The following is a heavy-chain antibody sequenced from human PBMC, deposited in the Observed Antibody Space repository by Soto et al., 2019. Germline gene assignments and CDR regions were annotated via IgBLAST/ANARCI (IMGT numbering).Heavy chain of an antibody. CDR2: IIPIFGTA. V-gene: IGHV1-69*01. CDR1: GGTCSSYA. Sequence: QVQLVQSGAEVKKPGSSVKVSCKASGGTCSSYAISWVRQSPGQGLEWMGGIIPIFGTANYEQKFQGRVTITADESTSTAYMELSSLRSEDTAVYYCARGRRYYDFWSGYYPDYYYYYGMDVWRQGTTVTVSS. D-gene: IGHD3-3*01. J-gene: IGHJ6*02. CDR3: ARGRRYYDFWSGYYPDYYYYYGMDV.